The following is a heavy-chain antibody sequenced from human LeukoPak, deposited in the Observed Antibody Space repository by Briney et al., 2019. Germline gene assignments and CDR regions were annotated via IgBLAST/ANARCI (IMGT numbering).Heavy chain of an antibody. CDR2: IGGSGRST. D-gene: IGHD3-22*01. J-gene: IGHJ5*02. CDR3: AKPYYHDDSGS. V-gene: IGHV3-23*01. CDR1: GFTVSSNY. Sequence: GGSLRLSCAASGFTVSSNYMNWVRQAPGKGLEWVAGIGGSGRSTYYAGAVEGRFTISRDNSKNTVDLQMSGLRAEDTAIYYCAKPYYHDDSGSWGQGTRVTVSS.